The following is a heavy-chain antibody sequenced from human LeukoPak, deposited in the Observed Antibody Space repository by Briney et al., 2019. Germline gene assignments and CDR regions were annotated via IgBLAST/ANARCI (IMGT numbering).Heavy chain of an antibody. CDR2: ISAYNGNT. Sequence: ASVKVSCKASGYTFTSYGISWVRQAPGQGLEWMGWISAYNGNTNYAQKLQGRVTMTTDTSMSTAYMELRSLRSDDTAVYYCARAGPPSRDYYYYMDVWGTGTMVTVAS. V-gene: IGHV1-18*01. CDR1: GYTFTSYG. J-gene: IGHJ6*03. CDR3: ARAGPPSRDYYYYMDV.